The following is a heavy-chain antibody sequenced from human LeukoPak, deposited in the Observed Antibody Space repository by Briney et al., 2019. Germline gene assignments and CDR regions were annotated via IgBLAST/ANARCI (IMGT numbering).Heavy chain of an antibody. D-gene: IGHD3-10*01. CDR2: ISSSGSTI. CDR3: AKPSRVRGVPFDY. Sequence: GGSLRLSCAASGFTFSDYYMSWIRQAPGKGLEWVSYISSSGSTIYYADSVKGRFTISRDNPKNTLYLQMNSLRAEDTAVYYCAKPSRVRGVPFDYWGQGTLVTVSS. CDR1: GFTFSDYY. V-gene: IGHV3-11*04. J-gene: IGHJ4*02.